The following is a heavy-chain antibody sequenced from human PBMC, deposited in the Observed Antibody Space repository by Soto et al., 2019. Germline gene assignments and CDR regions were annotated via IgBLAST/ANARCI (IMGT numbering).Heavy chain of an antibody. J-gene: IGHJ5*02. V-gene: IGHV3-53*01. CDR1: GFSVSSSH. CDR3: AKLGPYGSESYSFRYNWIDP. CDR2: IYSGGAT. Sequence: EVQLVDSGGGLIQPGGSLRLSCAASGFSVSSSHMIWVRQAPGKGLEWVSVIYSGGATYYAVSVKGRFTISRDRSKNTVYLHMDGLRTEDTAVYHCAKLGPYGSESYSFRYNWIDPWGQGTLVTVSS. D-gene: IGHD3-10*01.